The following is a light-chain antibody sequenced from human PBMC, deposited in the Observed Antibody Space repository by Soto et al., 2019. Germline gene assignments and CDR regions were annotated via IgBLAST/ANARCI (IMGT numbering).Light chain of an antibody. CDR3: CSYAGSYTLV. CDR2: DVS. J-gene: IGLJ2*01. Sequence: QSALTQPRSVSGSPGQSVTISCTGTSSDVGGYNYVSWYQQHPGKAPKLMIYDVSKRPSGVPDRFSGSKSGNRASLTISGLQAEDEADYSCCSYAGSYTLVFGGGTKLTVL. CDR1: SSDVGGYNY. V-gene: IGLV2-11*01.